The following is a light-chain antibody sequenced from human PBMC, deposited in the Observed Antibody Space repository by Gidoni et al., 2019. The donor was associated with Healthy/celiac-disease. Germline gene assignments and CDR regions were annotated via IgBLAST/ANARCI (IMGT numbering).Light chain of an antibody. V-gene: IGKV1-39*01. CDR1: QSISSY. CDR3: QQSYSTPWT. CDR2: AAS. Sequence: DIPMTPSPPSLSASVGDRVTITCRASQSISSYLNWYQQKPGKAPKLLIYAASSLQSGVPSRFSGSGSGTDFTLTISSLQPEDFATYYCQQSYSTPWTFGQGTKVEIK. J-gene: IGKJ1*01.